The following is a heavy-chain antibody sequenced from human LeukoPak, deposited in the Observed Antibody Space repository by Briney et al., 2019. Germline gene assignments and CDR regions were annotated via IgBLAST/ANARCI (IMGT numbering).Heavy chain of an antibody. Sequence: GASVKVSCKASGYTFTSDGISWVRQAPGQGLEWVGWISAYDGNTNYAQRFQDRVTMTTDTSTTTAYMELRSLRSDDTAVYYCARDKVIASAGTPNWFDPWGQGTLVTVSS. CDR3: ARDKVIASAGTPNWFDP. D-gene: IGHD6-13*01. J-gene: IGHJ5*02. CDR2: ISAYDGNT. CDR1: GYTFTSDG. V-gene: IGHV1-18*01.